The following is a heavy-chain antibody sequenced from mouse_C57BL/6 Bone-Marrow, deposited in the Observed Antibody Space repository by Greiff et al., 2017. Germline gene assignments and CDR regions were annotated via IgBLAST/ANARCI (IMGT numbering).Heavy chain of an antibody. V-gene: IGHV1-69*01. CDR2: IDPSDSYT. D-gene: IGHD1-1*01. CDR1: GYSFTSYW. J-gene: IGHJ3*01. Sequence: QVQLQQPGAELVMPGASVKLSCKASGYSFTSYWMHWVKQRPGQGLEWIGEIDPSDSYTNYNQKFKGTSTLTVDKSYRTAYMQVSSLTSEDSAVYYCARDATVVAPAWFAYWGQGTLVTVSA. CDR3: ARDATVVAPAWFAY.